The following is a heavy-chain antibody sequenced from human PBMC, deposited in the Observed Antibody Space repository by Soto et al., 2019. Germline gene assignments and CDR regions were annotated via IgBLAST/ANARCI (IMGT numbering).Heavy chain of an antibody. CDR3: SRHGRGGSSSLYYYYYGMDV. D-gene: IGHD6-6*01. V-gene: IGHV5-51*01. CDR1: GYSFTSYW. CDR2: IYPGDSDT. Sequence: PGESLKISCKGSGYSFTSYWIGWVRQMPGKGLEWMGIIYPGDSDTSYSPSFQGQVTISADKSISTAYLQWSSLKASDTAMYYCSRHGRGGSSSLYYYYYGMDVWGQGTTVTVSS. J-gene: IGHJ6*02.